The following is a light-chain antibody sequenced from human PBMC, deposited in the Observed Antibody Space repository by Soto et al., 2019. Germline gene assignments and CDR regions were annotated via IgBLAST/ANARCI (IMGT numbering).Light chain of an antibody. V-gene: IGKV3-11*01. Sequence: EIVLTQSPATLSLSPGERATLSCRASQSVRSNLASYQQKPGQAPRLLIYDASNRATGIPRRFSGSGSGTDFTLTISNLEPEDFAVYYCHQRDNWPWTFGQGAKVEIK. CDR2: DAS. CDR3: HQRDNWPWT. CDR1: QSVRSN. J-gene: IGKJ1*01.